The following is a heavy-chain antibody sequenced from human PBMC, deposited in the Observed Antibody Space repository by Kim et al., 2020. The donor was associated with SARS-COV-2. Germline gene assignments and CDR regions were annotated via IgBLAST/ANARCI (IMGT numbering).Heavy chain of an antibody. CDR2: SGNT. J-gene: IGHJ4*02. Sequence: SGNTGHAQKFQGRETMTRDASISTAYMELSSLKSEDTAGYYCARKGASDYWGQGTQVTVSS. D-gene: IGHD1-26*01. CDR3: ARKGASDY. V-gene: IGHV1-8*01.